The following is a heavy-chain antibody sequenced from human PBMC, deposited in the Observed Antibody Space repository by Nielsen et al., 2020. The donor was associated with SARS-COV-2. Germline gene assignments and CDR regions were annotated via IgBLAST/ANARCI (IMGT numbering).Heavy chain of an antibody. CDR3: ARGRLLWFGELRGWFDP. Sequence: SGTLSLTCTVSGGSISSGDYYWSWIRQPPGKGLEWIGYIYYSGSTYYNPSLKSRVTISVDTSKNQFSLKLSSVTAADTALYYCARGRLLWFGELRGWFDPWGQGTLVTVSS. D-gene: IGHD3-10*01. J-gene: IGHJ5*02. CDR1: GGSISSGDYY. V-gene: IGHV4-30-4*01. CDR2: IYYSGST.